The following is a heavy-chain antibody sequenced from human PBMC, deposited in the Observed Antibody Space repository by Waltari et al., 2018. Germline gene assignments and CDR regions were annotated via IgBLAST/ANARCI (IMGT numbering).Heavy chain of an antibody. CDR2: MQYRGST. Sequence: QLQLQESGPGLVKPSETLSLTCTVSAGPISTNYNWGWIRQPPGKGLEWMGNMQYRGSTFYNPSLKSRVTISLDTSKNQFSLRLSSVGAADTAVYFCGRIAFGDDGGYFQHWGQGTLVTVSS. D-gene: IGHD4-17*01. V-gene: IGHV4-39*01. CDR3: GRIAFGDDGGYFQH. J-gene: IGHJ1*01. CDR1: AGPISTNYN.